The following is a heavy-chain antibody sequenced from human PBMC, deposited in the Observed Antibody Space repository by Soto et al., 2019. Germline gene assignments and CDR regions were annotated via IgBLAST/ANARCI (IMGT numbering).Heavy chain of an antibody. D-gene: IGHD3-22*01. Sequence: GGSLRLSCEASGFTFSSYWMHWVRQAPGKGLVWVSRINSDGSSTSYADSVKGRFTISRDNAKNTLYVQMNSLRAEDTAVYYCARDRYDYDSSGYFTRAYWGQGTLVTVSS. J-gene: IGHJ4*02. CDR2: INSDGSST. CDR1: GFTFSSYW. V-gene: IGHV3-74*01. CDR3: ARDRYDYDSSGYFTRAY.